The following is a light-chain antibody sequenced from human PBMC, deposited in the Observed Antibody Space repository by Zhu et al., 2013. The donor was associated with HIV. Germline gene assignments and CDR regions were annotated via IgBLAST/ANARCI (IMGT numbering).Light chain of an antibody. CDR3: QQYHSYFVT. V-gene: IGKV1-5*03. CDR2: EAS. J-gene: IGKJ2*01. CDR1: QNIVKY. Sequence: DIQMTQSPSTLSAFIGDRVSITCRASQNIVKYLAWYQQKPGKAPKVLIHEASTLESGVPSRFSGTRSGTEFNLTIDSLQPDDVATYYCQQYHSYFVTFGQGTKLQLK.